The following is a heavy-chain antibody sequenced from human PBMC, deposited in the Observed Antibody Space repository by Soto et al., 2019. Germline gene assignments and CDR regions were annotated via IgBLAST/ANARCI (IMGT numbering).Heavy chain of an antibody. Sequence: ASVKVSCKASGYTFTSYAMHWVRQAPGQRLEWMGWINAGNGNTKYSQEFQGRVTITRDTSASTAYMELSSLRSEDTAVYYCASDLIADLDAFDIWGQGTMVTVSS. CDR2: INAGNGNT. D-gene: IGHD6-13*01. CDR1: GYTFTSYA. CDR3: ASDLIADLDAFDI. V-gene: IGHV1-3*01. J-gene: IGHJ3*02.